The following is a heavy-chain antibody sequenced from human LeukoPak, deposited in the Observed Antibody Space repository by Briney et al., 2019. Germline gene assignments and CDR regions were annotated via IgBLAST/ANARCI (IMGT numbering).Heavy chain of an antibody. J-gene: IGHJ4*02. CDR2: IHYDGSNK. CDR1: GFTFSSYG. Sequence: GSLRLSCAASGFTFSSYGMHWARQAPGKGLEWVAFIHYDGSNKHYADSVKGRFTISRDNSKNTLYLQINSLRTEDTAVYYCAKDIRPASVRTSFDYWGQGTLVTVSS. V-gene: IGHV3-30*02. CDR3: AKDIRPASVRTSFDY. D-gene: IGHD6-13*01.